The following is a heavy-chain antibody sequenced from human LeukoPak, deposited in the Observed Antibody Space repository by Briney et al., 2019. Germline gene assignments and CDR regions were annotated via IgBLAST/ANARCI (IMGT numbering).Heavy chain of an antibody. CDR1: GGSFSGYY. Sequence: SSETLSLTCAVYGGSFSGYYWSWIRRPPGKGLEWIGEINHSGSTNYNPSLKSRVTISVDTSKNQFSLKLSSVTAADTAVYYCARQPGEAYYDFWSGYPSYFDYWGQGTLVTVSS. D-gene: IGHD3-3*01. CDR2: INHSGST. J-gene: IGHJ4*02. V-gene: IGHV4-34*01. CDR3: ARQPGEAYYDFWSGYPSYFDY.